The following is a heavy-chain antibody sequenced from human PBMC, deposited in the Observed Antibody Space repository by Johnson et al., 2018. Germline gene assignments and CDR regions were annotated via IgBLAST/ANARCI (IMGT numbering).Heavy chain of an antibody. J-gene: IGHJ1*01. CDR1: GFTFSDHY. D-gene: IGHD3-10*01. CDR2: TRDKSNSYTT. V-gene: IGHV3-72*01. CDR3: VSASGITYPYFQH. Sequence: VQLVESGGGLVQPGGSLRLSCAASGFTFSDHYMDWVRQAPAKGLEWVGRTRDKSNSYTTEYAASVKGRFTITRDDSKNSLYLQMNSLKTEDTAVYFCVSASGITYPYFQHWGQGTLVTVSS.